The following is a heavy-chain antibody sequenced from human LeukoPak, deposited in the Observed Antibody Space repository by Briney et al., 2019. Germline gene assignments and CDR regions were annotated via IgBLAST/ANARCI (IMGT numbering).Heavy chain of an antibody. Sequence: PGGSLRLSCAASGFTFSSYGMHWVRQAPGKGLEWVAVIWYDGSNKYFADSVKGRFTISRDNSKNTLYLQMNSLRAEDTAVYYCAKGGTISPYYFDYWGQGTLVTVSS. V-gene: IGHV3-33*06. CDR1: GFTFSSYG. CDR3: AKGGTISPYYFDY. J-gene: IGHJ4*02. D-gene: IGHD2-15*01. CDR2: IWYDGSNK.